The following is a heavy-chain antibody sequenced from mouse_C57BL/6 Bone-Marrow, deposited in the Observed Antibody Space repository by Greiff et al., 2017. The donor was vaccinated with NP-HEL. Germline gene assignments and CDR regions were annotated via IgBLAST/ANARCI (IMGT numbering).Heavy chain of an antibody. V-gene: IGHV5-6*02. J-gene: IGHJ2*01. CDR3: ARPSYAYYFDY. CDR1: GFTFSSYG. D-gene: IGHD6-1*01. CDR2: ISSGGSYT. Sequence: EVKLVESGGDLVKPGGSLKLSCAASGFTFSSYGMSWVRQTPDKRLEWVATISSGGSYTYYPDSVQGRFTISRDNAKNTLYLQMSSLKSEDTAMYYCARPSYAYYFDYWGQGTTLTVSS.